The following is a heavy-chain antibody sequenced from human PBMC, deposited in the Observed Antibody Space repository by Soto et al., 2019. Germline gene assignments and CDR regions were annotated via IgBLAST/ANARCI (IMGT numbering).Heavy chain of an antibody. V-gene: IGHV4-61*08. Sequence: SETLSLTCTVSGGSISSGGYYWSWIRQHPGKGLEWIGYIYYSGSTNYNPSLKSRVTISVDTSKNQFSLKLSSVTAADTAAYYCARQAVRCSGGSCYSPGCSCDFDYWGQGTLVTVSS. CDR3: ARQAVRCSGGSCYSPGCSCDFDY. CDR1: GGSISSGGYY. D-gene: IGHD2-15*01. J-gene: IGHJ4*02. CDR2: IYYSGST.